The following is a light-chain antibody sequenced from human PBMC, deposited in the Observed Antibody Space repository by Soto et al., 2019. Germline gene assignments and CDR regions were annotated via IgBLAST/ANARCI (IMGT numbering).Light chain of an antibody. V-gene: IGKV3D-15*01. Sequence: EIVLTQSPGTLSVSPGDRVTLSCRASQSISINLAWYQHKPGQAPRLLTHGASTRATGVPARISGSGSGTEFTLTISSLQSEDFAVYYCQQFRNWPWTFGQGTKVEVK. CDR2: GAS. CDR3: QQFRNWPWT. CDR1: QSISIN. J-gene: IGKJ1*01.